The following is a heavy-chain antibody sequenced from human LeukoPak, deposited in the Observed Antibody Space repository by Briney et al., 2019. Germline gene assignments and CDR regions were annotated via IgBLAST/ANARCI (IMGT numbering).Heavy chain of an antibody. CDR1: GFIFSIYW. D-gene: IGHD1-1*01. V-gene: IGHV3-7*01. Sequence: PGGSLRLSCAASGFIFSIYWMSWVRQAPGKGLEWVANIKQDGREKYYVDSVKGRFTISRDDAKNSLYLQINSLRAEDTAVYYCARDAWKDRYFDYWGQGTLVTVSS. CDR2: IKQDGREK. CDR3: ARDAWKDRYFDY. J-gene: IGHJ4*02.